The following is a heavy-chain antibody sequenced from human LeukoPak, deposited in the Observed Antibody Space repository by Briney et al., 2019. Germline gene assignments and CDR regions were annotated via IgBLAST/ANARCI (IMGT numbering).Heavy chain of an antibody. CDR3: ARPLSSGNYYY. CDR1: GDSISYSNYY. J-gene: IGHJ4*02. CDR2: ISYTGSA. D-gene: IGHD1-26*01. Sequence: SETLSLTCTVSGDSISYSNYYWGWVRQPPGKGLEWVGSISYTGSAYYNPSLKSRVTISLETSKNQFSLKVSSMTAADTAVYYCARPLSSGNYYYWGQGTLVTVSS. V-gene: IGHV4-39*07.